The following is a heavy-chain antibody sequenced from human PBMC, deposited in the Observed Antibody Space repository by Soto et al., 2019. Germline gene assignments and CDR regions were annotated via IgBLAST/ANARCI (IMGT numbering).Heavy chain of an antibody. CDR3: ARHGHGGHSFDY. D-gene: IGHD2-21*02. CDR2: IYPGDSDT. V-gene: IGHV5-51*01. Sequence: PGESLKISCKTSGYSFSTYWIGWVRQVPGKGLEWMGIIYPGDSDTKYSPSFQGHVTMSADQSMTTAYLQWNALKASDTATYYCARHGHGGHSFDYWGQGT. CDR1: GYSFSTYW. J-gene: IGHJ4*02.